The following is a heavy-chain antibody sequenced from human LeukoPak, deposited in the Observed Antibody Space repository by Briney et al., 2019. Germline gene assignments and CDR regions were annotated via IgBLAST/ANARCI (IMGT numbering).Heavy chain of an antibody. CDR3: ARSEGNGWYLNAFDI. D-gene: IGHD6-19*01. Sequence: RPSETLSLTCTVSGGSISSASNYWSWIRQPAGKGLEWIGRLYTSGSTNYNPSLKSRVTLSVDTSKNQFSLKLSSVTAADTALYYCARSEGNGWYLNAFDIWGQGTMVTVSS. CDR1: GGSISSASNY. CDR2: LYTSGST. J-gene: IGHJ3*02. V-gene: IGHV4-61*02.